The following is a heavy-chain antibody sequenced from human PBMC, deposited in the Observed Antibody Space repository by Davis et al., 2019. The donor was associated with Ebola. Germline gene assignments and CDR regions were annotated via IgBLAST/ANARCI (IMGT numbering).Heavy chain of an antibody. J-gene: IGHJ6*02. Sequence: GESLKISCATSGFTFSSYAMNWVRQAPGKGLEWVSAISGSGGSTYYADSVKGRFTISRDNSKNTLYLQMNSLRAEDTAVYYCAKEGDIVATIFGGMDVWGQGTTVTVSS. CDR1: GFTFSSYA. CDR2: ISGSGGST. D-gene: IGHD5-12*01. V-gene: IGHV3-23*01. CDR3: AKEGDIVATIFGGMDV.